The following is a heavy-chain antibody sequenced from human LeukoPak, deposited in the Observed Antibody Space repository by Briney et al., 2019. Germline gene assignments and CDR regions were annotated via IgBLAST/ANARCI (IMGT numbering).Heavy chain of an antibody. V-gene: IGHV5-51*01. J-gene: IGHJ4*02. CDR3: TRATWELVHPYYFDY. Sequence: GESLKISCYGSGYGFTSSWIGWVRQMPGKGLEWMGFIYPGDSDTRYSPSFQGQVTISADKSISTAYLQWSSLKASDTAMYYCTRATWELVHPYYFDYWGQGTLLTVSS. D-gene: IGHD1-26*01. CDR2: IYPGDSDT. CDR1: GYGFTSSW.